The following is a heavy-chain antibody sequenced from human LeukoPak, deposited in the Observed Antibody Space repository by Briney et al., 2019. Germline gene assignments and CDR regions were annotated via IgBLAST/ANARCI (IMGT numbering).Heavy chain of an antibody. CDR1: GGSISSYY. CDR2: IYTSGST. CDR3: ARHGRYCSSTSCFLGYFDY. V-gene: IGHV4-4*07. Sequence: SETLSLTCTVSGGSISSYYWSWIRQPAGKGLEWIGRIYTSGSTNYNPSLKSRVTISVDTSKNQFSLKLSSVTAADTAVYYCARHGRYCSSTSCFLGYFDYWGQEPRATVSS. J-gene: IGHJ4*02. D-gene: IGHD2-2*01.